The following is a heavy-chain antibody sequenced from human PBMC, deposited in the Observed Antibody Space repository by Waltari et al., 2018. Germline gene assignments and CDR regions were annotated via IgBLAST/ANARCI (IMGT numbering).Heavy chain of an antibody. CDR1: GGSFSGYY. Sequence: QVQLQQWGAGLLKPSETLSLTCAVYGGSFSGYYWSWIRQPPGKGLEWIGEINHSGSTNYNPSLKSRVTISVDTSKNQFSLKLSSVTAADTAVYYCARGARLAGRTVGRASSYFDYWGQGTLVTVSS. J-gene: IGHJ4*02. CDR3: ARGARLAGRTVGRASSYFDY. CDR2: INHSGST. D-gene: IGHD3-10*01. V-gene: IGHV4-34*01.